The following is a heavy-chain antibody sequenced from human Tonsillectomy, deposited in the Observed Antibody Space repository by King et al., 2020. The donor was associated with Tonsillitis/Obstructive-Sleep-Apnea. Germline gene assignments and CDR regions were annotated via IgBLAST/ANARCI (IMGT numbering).Heavy chain of an antibody. V-gene: IGHV3-30*04. D-gene: IGHD6-6*01. J-gene: IGHJ4*02. CDR3: AKSRGSSSGFDFFFDY. Sequence: VQLVQSGGGVVQPGRSLRLSCAASGFTLSDYAMHWVRQAPGKGLQWVAVMSYDGSTKYYADSVKGRFTIASDKSKNTLDLQMNSLRGEDTAVYYCAKSRGSSSGFDFFFDYWGQGTLVTVSS. CDR1: GFTLSDYA. CDR2: MSYDGSTK.